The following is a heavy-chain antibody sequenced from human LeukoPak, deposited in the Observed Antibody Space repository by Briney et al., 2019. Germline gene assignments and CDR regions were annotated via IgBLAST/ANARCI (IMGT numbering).Heavy chain of an antibody. CDR1: GGSISSSSYY. V-gene: IGHV4-39*01. Sequence: SETLFLTCTVSGGSISSSSYYWGWIRQPPGKGLEWIGSIYYSGSTYYNPSLKSRVTISVDTSKNQFSLKLSSVTAADTAVYYCARRRVVAATGWFDPWGQGTLVTVSS. D-gene: IGHD2-15*01. J-gene: IGHJ5*02. CDR2: IYYSGST. CDR3: ARRRVVAATGWFDP.